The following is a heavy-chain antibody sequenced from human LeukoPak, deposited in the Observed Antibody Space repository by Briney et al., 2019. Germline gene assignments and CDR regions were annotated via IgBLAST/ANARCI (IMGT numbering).Heavy chain of an antibody. J-gene: IGHJ6*03. CDR1: GFIFSRYA. D-gene: IGHD3-3*01. Sequence: GGSLRLSCAASGFIFSRYAMNWVRQAPGKGLEWVSAISGSGGSTYYADSVKGRFTISRDNSKNTLYLQMSSLRAEDTAVYYCARATFWSGYQRDSWYMDVWGKGTTVTVSS. V-gene: IGHV3-23*01. CDR3: ARATFWSGYQRDSWYMDV. CDR2: ISGSGGST.